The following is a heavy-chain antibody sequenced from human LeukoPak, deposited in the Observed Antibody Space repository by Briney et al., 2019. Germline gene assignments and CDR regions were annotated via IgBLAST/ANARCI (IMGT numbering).Heavy chain of an antibody. CDR2: SGTDGDT. J-gene: IGHJ4*02. D-gene: IGHD6-13*01. Sequence: GGSLRLSCAASGFTFSSSVMNWVRQAPGKGLEWVSASGTDGDTYYAASVKGRFTISRDNSKNTLYLQMTSLRAEDTAIYYCAKKTPGTHPFDYWGQGTLVTVSP. V-gene: IGHV3-23*01. CDR1: GFTFSSSV. CDR3: AKKTPGTHPFDY.